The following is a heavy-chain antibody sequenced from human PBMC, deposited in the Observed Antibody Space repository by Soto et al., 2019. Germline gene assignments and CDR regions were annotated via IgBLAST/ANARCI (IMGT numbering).Heavy chain of an antibody. V-gene: IGHV3-30*18. CDR1: GFTFSSYS. CDR3: AKDSWVIGSSGYYYGESLGY. J-gene: IGHJ4*02. D-gene: IGHD3-22*01. CDR2: ISYDGSNK. Sequence: GGSLRLSCAASGFTFSSYSMHWVRQAPGKGLEWVAVISYDGSNKYYADSVKGRFTISRDNSKNTLYLQMNSLRAEDTAVYYCAKDSWVIGSSGYYYGESLGYWGQGTLVTVSS.